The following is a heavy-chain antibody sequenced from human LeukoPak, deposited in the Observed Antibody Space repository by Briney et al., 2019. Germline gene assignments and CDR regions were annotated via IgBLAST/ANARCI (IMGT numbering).Heavy chain of an antibody. Sequence: GESLKISCKGSGYSFTIYCSGWVRQMPAKVLECMGIIYPGDSDTRYSPSFQGQVTISADKSISTAYLQWSSLKASDTAMYYCVCLDYDDNIDYWGQGTLVTVSS. CDR1: GYSFTIYC. CDR3: VCLDYDDNIDY. D-gene: IGHD4-17*01. J-gene: IGHJ4*02. CDR2: IYPGDSDT. V-gene: IGHV5-51*01.